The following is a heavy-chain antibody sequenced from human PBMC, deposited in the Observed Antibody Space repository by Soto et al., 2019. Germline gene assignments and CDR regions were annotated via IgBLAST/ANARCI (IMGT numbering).Heavy chain of an antibody. CDR2: INKDGGER. Sequence: EVQLVESGGGLVQPGGSLRLSCAASRSTFSSYWMSWVRQASGKGLEWVANINKDGGERHYVDSVKGRFTISRDNAKNALLLQMNSLKAEDTAVYYCVRGGTGRWLDYLGLDVWGQGTTVTVSS. CDR1: RSTFSSYW. V-gene: IGHV3-7*03. CDR3: VRGGTGRWLDYLGLDV. J-gene: IGHJ6*02. D-gene: IGHD3-9*01.